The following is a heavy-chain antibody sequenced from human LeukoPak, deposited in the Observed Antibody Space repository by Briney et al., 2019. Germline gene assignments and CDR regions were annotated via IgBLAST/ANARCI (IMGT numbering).Heavy chain of an antibody. CDR3: AREGRGYDEPIDI. V-gene: IGHV3-21*05. J-gene: IGHJ3*02. D-gene: IGHD5-12*01. CDR2: IIGSSSFI. Sequence: RGSLRLSCAASGFTFSTYSISWVRQAPGKGLGWVSYIIGSSSFIYNADSVKGRFTISRDNAKNSVYLQMSRLRAEDTAMYYCAREGRGYDEPIDIWGQGTMVTVFS. CDR1: GFTFSTYS.